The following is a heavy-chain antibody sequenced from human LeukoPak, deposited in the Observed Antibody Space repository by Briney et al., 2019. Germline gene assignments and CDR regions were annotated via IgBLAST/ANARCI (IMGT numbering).Heavy chain of an antibody. J-gene: IGHJ4*02. CDR3: ARGDTSGYYYRFFDY. D-gene: IGHD3-22*01. V-gene: IGHV3-7*01. Sequence: GGSLRLSCAASGFTFRSYWMSWVRQAPGKGLEGVANIKEDGSGIYYVDSVEGRFTISRDNAKKSLYLQMNSLRAEDTAVYYCARGDTSGYYYRFFDYWGQGTLVTVSS. CDR2: IKEDGSGI. CDR1: GFTFRSYW.